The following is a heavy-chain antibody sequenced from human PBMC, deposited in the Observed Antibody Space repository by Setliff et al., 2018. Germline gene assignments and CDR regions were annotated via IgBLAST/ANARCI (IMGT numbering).Heavy chain of an antibody. CDR2: INTYNGDT. D-gene: IGHD2-15*01. J-gene: IGHJ3*02. V-gene: IGHV1-18*01. Sequence: ASVKVSCKASGYTFTSYGISWVRQAPGRGLEWMAYINTYNGDTYYAQKFQGRVTMTTDTSTSTASMELRSLRSDDTAVYFCALSSLSICSGGNCPNAFDIWGQGTMVTVSS. CDR1: GYTFTSYG. CDR3: ALSSLSICSGGNCPNAFDI.